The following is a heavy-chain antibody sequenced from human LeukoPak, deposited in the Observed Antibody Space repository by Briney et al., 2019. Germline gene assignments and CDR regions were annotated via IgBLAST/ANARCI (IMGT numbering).Heavy chain of an antibody. CDR3: ARYYFWTGSYFFDY. Sequence: KFGESLKISCKTSGFTFTTHWIAWVRQMPGEGLESMGIIFPGDSDTNYSPSFQGQVTISADKSTNTAYLQWSSLKASDTAMYYCARYYFWTGSYFFDYWGQGTLVTVSS. CDR1: GFTFTTHW. V-gene: IGHV5-51*01. CDR2: IFPGDSDT. J-gene: IGHJ4*02. D-gene: IGHD3/OR15-3a*01.